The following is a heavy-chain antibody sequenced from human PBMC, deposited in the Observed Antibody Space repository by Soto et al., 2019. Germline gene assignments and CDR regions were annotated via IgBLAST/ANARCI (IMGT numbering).Heavy chain of an antibody. V-gene: IGHV3-11*01. CDR2: ISSSGNSI. Sequence: GGSLRLSCAASGFTFSDYYMTLIRQAPGKGLEWVSYISSSGNSIYYADSVRGRFTVSRDNAKNSLFLQMNSLRAEDTAVYYCARRAAAGRSFDYWGLGTLVTVSS. J-gene: IGHJ4*02. D-gene: IGHD6-13*01. CDR1: GFTFSDYY. CDR3: ARRAAAGRSFDY.